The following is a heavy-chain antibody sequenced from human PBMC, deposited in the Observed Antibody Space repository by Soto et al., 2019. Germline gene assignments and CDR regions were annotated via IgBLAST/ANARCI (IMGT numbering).Heavy chain of an antibody. CDR3: ARVAVAARPRWYNWFDP. CDR1: GYTFTDYD. J-gene: IGHJ5*02. CDR2: MNPNSGET. Sequence: QKQLVQSGAEVKKPGASVKVSCKTSGYTFTDYDINWVRQATGQGLEWIGWMNPNSGETGYAQKFQGRVTMTRSASLSTAYLELSSLRSEDTAVHYCARVAVAARPRWYNWFDPWGQGTLVTVSS. D-gene: IGHD2-15*01. V-gene: IGHV1-8*01.